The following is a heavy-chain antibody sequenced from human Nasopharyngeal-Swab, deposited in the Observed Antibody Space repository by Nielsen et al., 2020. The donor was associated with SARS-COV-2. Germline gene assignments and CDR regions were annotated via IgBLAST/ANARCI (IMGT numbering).Heavy chain of an antibody. J-gene: IGHJ1*01. CDR3: AREDYDTHYVYFQH. Sequence: LSLTCAASGFSFSNYGMHWVRQAPGKGLQWVASIWFDGSRKYYADSMKGRYTISRDNSKNTLYLQTNSLRVDDTAVYFCAREDYDTHYVYFQHWGQGTQVTVSS. V-gene: IGHV3-33*01. CDR1: GFSFSNYG. D-gene: IGHD3-16*01. CDR2: IWFDGSRK.